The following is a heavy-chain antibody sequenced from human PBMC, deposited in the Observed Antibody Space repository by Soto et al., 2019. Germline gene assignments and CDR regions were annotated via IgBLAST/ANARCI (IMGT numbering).Heavy chain of an antibody. V-gene: IGHV3-64D*06. CDR2: IGPKGDGA. CDR1: GFTFSGHT. D-gene: IGHD2-8*01. CDR3: VYDLDTREWC. Sequence: GGSLRLSCSGSGFTFSGHTMYWVRQAPGKGLEYVSGIGPKGDGAYYADSVKGRFSISRDNSKNTLYLQMSSLRPEDSAPYYCVYDLDTREWCWGQGTLVTVSS. J-gene: IGHJ4*02.